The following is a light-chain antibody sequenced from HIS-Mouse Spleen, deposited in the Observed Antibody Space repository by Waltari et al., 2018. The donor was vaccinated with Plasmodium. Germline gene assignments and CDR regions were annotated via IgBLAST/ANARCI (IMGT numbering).Light chain of an antibody. CDR3: MIWPSNASGV. J-gene: IGLJ3*02. CDR2: YYSDSDK. V-gene: IGLV5-37*01. Sequence: QPVLTQPPSSSASPGESARLTCTFPSDINVGSYNIYSYQPKPGSPPRYLLYYYSDSDKGQGSGVPSRFSGSKDASANTGILLISGLQSEDEADYYCMIWPSNASGVFGGGTKLTVL. CDR1: SDINVGSYN.